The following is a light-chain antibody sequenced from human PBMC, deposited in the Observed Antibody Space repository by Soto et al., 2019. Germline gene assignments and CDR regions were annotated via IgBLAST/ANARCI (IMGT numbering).Light chain of an antibody. CDR3: QVRTNWSIA. CDR2: DAS. Sequence: DIVMTQSPATLAVAPGERVTFSCRASQSVSSNLAWYQQKPGQAPRLLIYDASNRATGIPARFSGTGSGTDFTLTINNLEPEDFAVYYCQVRTNWSIAFGRGTRLEIK. CDR1: QSVSSN. V-gene: IGKV3-11*01. J-gene: IGKJ5*01.